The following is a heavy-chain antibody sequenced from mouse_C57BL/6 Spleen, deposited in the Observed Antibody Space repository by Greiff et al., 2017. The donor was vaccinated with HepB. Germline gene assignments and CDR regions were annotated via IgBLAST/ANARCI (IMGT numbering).Heavy chain of an antibody. CDR1: GYTFTSYW. Sequence: QVQLKQPGAELVRPGSSVKLSCKASGYTFTSYWMDWVKQRPGQGLEWIGNIYPSDSETHYNQKFKDKATLTVDKSSSTAYMQLSSLTSEDSAVYYCARSYYSNSWFAYWGQGTLVTVSA. V-gene: IGHV1-61*01. CDR2: IYPSDSET. D-gene: IGHD2-5*01. J-gene: IGHJ3*01. CDR3: ARSYYSNSWFAY.